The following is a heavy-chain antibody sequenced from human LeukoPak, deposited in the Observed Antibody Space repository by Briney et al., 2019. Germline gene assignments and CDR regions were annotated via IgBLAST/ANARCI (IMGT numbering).Heavy chain of an antibody. Sequence: SETLSLTCTVSGGSISSSSYSWGWIRQPPGKGLEWIGYIYYSGSTNYNPSLKSRVTISVDTSKNQFSLKLSSVTAADTAVYYCARHDYGDYAPDYWGQGTLVTVSS. CDR1: GGSISSSSYS. D-gene: IGHD4-17*01. V-gene: IGHV4-61*05. J-gene: IGHJ4*02. CDR3: ARHDYGDYAPDY. CDR2: IYYSGST.